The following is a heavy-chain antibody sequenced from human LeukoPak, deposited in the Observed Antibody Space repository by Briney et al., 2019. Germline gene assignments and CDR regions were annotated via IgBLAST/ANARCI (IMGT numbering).Heavy chain of an antibody. D-gene: IGHD2-15*01. V-gene: IGHV4-39*02. CDR1: GGSISSSSYY. Sequence: SETLSLTCTVSGGSISSSSYYRGWIRQPPGKGLEWIGSIYYSGSTYYNPSLKSRVSISVDTSKNQFSLELSSVTAADTAVYYCAREDRYCSGGSCYSWGQGTLVTVSS. CDR3: AREDRYCSGGSCYS. CDR2: IYYSGST. J-gene: IGHJ4*02.